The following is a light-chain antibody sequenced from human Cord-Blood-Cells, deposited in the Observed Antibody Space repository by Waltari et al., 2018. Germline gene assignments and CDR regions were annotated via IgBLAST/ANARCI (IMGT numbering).Light chain of an antibody. Sequence: DIVMTQSPDSLAVSLGERATINCKSSQSVLYSSNNKNYLAWYQQKPGQPPKLLIYWASTRRIGIPDRFSVSGSWTDFTLTISSLQTENVAVDYGQHYYSTPRTFGRGTKVEIK. CDR1: QSVLYSSNNKNY. CDR2: WAS. CDR3: QHYYSTPRT. V-gene: IGKV4-1*01. J-gene: IGKJ1*01.